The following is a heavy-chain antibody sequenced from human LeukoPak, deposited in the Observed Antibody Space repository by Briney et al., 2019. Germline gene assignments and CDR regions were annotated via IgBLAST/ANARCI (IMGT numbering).Heavy chain of an antibody. CDR1: GFTFGAYE. CDR2: ISGNGDST. CDR3: AKDLRAVTPGLYFDY. V-gene: IGHV3-23*01. D-gene: IGHD4-17*01. Sequence: GGSLRLSCAASGFTFGAYEMNWVRQAPGKGLEWVSGISGNGDSTYYADSVKGRFTISRDNSKNTLYLQMNSLRAEDTAVYYCAKDLRAVTPGLYFDYWGQGTLVTVSS. J-gene: IGHJ4*02.